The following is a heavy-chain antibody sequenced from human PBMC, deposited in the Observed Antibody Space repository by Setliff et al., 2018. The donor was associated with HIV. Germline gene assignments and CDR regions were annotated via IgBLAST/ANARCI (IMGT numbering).Heavy chain of an antibody. Sequence: GGSLRLSCAASGFTFRDYHMNWIRQVPGKGLEWVSFILNSDTSIYYADSVKGRFTISRDNAKNSLYLQMNSLRAEDTAVYYCARTPGVTTAGWFDPWGQGTAVTVSS. J-gene: IGHJ5*01. CDR3: ARTPGVTTAGWFDP. CDR2: ILNSDTSI. CDR1: GFTFRDYH. V-gene: IGHV3-11*01. D-gene: IGHD2-21*02.